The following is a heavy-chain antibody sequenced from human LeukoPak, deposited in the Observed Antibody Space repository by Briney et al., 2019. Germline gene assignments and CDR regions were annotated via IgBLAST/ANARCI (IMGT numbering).Heavy chain of an antibody. J-gene: IGHJ4*02. Sequence: ASVKVSCKASGGTFSSYAISWVRQAPGQGLEWMGGIIPIFGTASYAQKFQGRVTITTDESTSTAYMELSSLRSEDTAVYYCAILRSEGYFDYWGQGTLVTVSS. D-gene: IGHD5-12*01. CDR2: IIPIFGTA. CDR3: AILRSEGYFDY. V-gene: IGHV1-69*05. CDR1: GGTFSSYA.